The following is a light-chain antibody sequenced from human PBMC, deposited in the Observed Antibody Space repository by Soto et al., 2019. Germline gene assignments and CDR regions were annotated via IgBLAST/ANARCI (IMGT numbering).Light chain of an antibody. CDR1: SSNIGAGYD. CDR2: GNS. Sequence: QSVLTQPPSVSGAPGQRVTISCTGSSSNIGAGYDVHWYQRLPGTAPKLLIYGNSNRPSGVPDRFSGSKSGTSASLAITGLQAEDEADYYCQSYDSSLSGSVLGTGTKLTVL. V-gene: IGLV1-40*01. CDR3: QSYDSSLSGSV. J-gene: IGLJ1*01.